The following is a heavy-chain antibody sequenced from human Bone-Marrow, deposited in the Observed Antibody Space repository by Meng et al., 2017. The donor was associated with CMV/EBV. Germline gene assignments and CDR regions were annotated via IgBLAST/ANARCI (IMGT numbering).Heavy chain of an antibody. CDR3: ARRIAAAGTISYYYYYGMDV. D-gene: IGHD6-13*01. CDR2: IKQDGSEK. J-gene: IGHJ6*02. Sequence: GESLKISCAASGLTFSSYWMSWVRQAPGKGLEWVANIKQDGSEKYYVDSVKGRFTISRDNAKNSLYLQMNSLRAEDTAVYYCARRIAAAGTISYYYYYGMDVWGQGTTVTVSS. V-gene: IGHV3-7*01. CDR1: GLTFSSYW.